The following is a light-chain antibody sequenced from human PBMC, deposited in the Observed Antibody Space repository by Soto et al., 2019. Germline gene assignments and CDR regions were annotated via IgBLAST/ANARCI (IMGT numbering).Light chain of an antibody. J-gene: IGLJ3*02. Sequence: QSVLTQPPSASGTPGQRVTISCSGSSSNIGGNTVSWYRQLPGTAPKLLIYSNNQRPSGVPDRFSGSKSGTSASLAISGLQSEDEADYYCAAWDDSLNGVVFGGGTKLTVL. CDR3: AAWDDSLNGVV. V-gene: IGLV1-44*01. CDR1: SSNIGGNT. CDR2: SNN.